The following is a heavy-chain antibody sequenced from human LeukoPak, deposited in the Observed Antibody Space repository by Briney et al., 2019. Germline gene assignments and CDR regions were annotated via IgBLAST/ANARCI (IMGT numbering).Heavy chain of an antibody. CDR1: GGSVSSSSYY. CDR2: VYYSGST. J-gene: IGHJ4*02. Sequence: SEALSLTCTVSGGSVSSSSYYWGWIRQPPWKGLEWIGSVYYSGSTYYNPSLKSRVTISVDTSKNQFSLKMSSVTAADTTLFYCARHRGGSSPSVFDSWGQGTLVTVSS. CDR3: ARHRGGSSPSVFDS. V-gene: IGHV4-39*01. D-gene: IGHD2-15*01.